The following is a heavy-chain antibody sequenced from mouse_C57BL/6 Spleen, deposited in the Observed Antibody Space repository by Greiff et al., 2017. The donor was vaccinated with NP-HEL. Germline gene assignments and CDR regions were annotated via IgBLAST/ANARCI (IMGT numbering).Heavy chain of an antibody. CDR3: AGGWSFDY. J-gene: IGHJ2*01. D-gene: IGHD2-3*01. V-gene: IGHV5-17*01. CDR1: GFTFSDYG. Sequence: DVKLVESGGGLVKPGGSLKLSCASSGFTFSDYGMHWVRQAPEKGLEWVAYISSGSSTIYYADTVKGRFTISRDNAKNTLFLQMTSLRSEDTAMYYCAGGWSFDYWGQGTTLTVSS. CDR2: ISSGSSTI.